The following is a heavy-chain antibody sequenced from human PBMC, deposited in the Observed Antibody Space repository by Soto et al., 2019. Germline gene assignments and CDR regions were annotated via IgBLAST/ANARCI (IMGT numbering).Heavy chain of an antibody. J-gene: IGHJ6*04. CDR1: GFTFSNAW. CDR2: IKSKTDGGTT. V-gene: IGHV3-15*07. D-gene: IGHD3-3*01. Sequence: GGSLRLSCAASGFTFSNAWMNWVRQAPGKGLEWVGRIKSKTDGGTTDYAAPVKGRFTISRDDSKNTLYLQMNSLKTEDTAVYYCTTDPRTYYDFWSGYYRVYYYGMDVRGEGTTVTLSS. CDR3: TTDPRTYYDFWSGYYRVYYYGMDV.